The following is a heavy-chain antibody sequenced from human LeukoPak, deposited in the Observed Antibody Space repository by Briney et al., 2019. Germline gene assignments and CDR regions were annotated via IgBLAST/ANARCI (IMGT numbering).Heavy chain of an antibody. CDR1: GYTFTGYY. CDR3: ARVASITMVRGDWFDP. D-gene: IGHD3-10*01. CDR2: INPNSGGT. V-gene: IGHV1-2*02. Sequence: ASVKVSCKASGYTFTGYYMHWVRQAPGQGLEWMGWINPNSGGTNYAQKFQGRVTMTRDTSISTAYMELSRLRSDDTAVYHCARVASITMVRGDWFDPWGQGTLVTVSS. J-gene: IGHJ5*02.